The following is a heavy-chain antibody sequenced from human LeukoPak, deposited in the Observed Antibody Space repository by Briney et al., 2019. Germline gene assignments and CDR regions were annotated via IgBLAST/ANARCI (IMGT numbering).Heavy chain of an antibody. J-gene: IGHJ4*02. CDR2: ISYDGSKK. Sequence: GGSLRLSCAASGFTFSSYSVHWVRQAPGKGLEWVAVISYDGSKKYYADSVKGRFTISRDNSKNTLYLQMNSLRVEDTAVYYCARISLGLYDYWGQGTLVTVSS. V-gene: IGHV3-30*03. CDR1: GFTFSSYS. D-gene: IGHD3-16*01. CDR3: ARISLGLYDY.